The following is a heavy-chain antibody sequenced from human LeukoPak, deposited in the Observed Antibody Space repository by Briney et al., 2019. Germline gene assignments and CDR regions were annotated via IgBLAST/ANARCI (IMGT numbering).Heavy chain of an antibody. CDR2: IYTSGST. Sequence: PSQTLSLTCTVSGGSISSGSYYWSWIRQPAGKGLEWIGRIYTSGSTNYNPSLKSRVTISVDTSKNQFSLKLSSVTAADTAVYYCAREDYGEKSYYYYMDVWGKGTTVTISS. J-gene: IGHJ6*03. CDR3: AREDYGEKSYYYYMDV. V-gene: IGHV4-61*02. D-gene: IGHD4-17*01. CDR1: GGSISSGSYY.